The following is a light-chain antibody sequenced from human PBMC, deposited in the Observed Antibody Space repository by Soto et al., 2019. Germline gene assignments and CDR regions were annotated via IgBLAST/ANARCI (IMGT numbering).Light chain of an antibody. V-gene: IGKV1-5*03. Sequence: DIQMTQSPSTLSASVGDRVTITCRASQTISSWLAWYQQKPGKAPNLLIYKASSLQSWVPSRFSGSGSGTEFTLTISSLQPDDFATYYCQQYSSYSTFGQGTKVEIK. CDR3: QQYSSYST. CDR1: QTISSW. CDR2: KAS. J-gene: IGKJ1*01.